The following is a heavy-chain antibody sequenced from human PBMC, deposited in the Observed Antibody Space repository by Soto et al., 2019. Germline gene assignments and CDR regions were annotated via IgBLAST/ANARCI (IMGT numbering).Heavy chain of an antibody. D-gene: IGHD3-9*01. V-gene: IGHV4-59*01. CDR1: CGSISSYY. CDR2: IYYSGST. CDR3: ARVCYPYYDILTGFCMDV. Sequence: SETLSLTCTVSCGSISSYYWSWIRQPPGKGLEWIGYIYYSGSTNYNPSLKSRVTISVDTSKNQFSLKLSSVTAADTAVYYCARVCYPYYDILTGFCMDVWGQGTTVTVSS. J-gene: IGHJ6*02.